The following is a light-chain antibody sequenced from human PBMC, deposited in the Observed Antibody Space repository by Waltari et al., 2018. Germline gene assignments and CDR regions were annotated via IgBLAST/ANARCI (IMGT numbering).Light chain of an antibody. CDR3: MQPLQTPWT. J-gene: IGKJ1*01. CDR2: LGS. CDR1: QSLLHSNGYNY. V-gene: IGKV2-28*01. Sequence: DIVMTQSPLSLPVIPGEPASIDCRSSQSLLHSNGYNYLAWYLQKPGQSPQLLIYLGSDRTSRVPDRCSGSGSGTDFTLIISRVAADYVGVYYCMQPLQTPWTFGEGTKVEIK.